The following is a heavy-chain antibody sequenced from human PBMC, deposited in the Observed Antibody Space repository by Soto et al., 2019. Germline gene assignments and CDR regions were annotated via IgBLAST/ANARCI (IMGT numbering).Heavy chain of an antibody. CDR3: ARGAGYYAYYFDY. CDR1: GGSISSGGYY. CDR2: IYYSGST. V-gene: IGHV4-31*03. J-gene: IGHJ4*02. Sequence: SETLSLTCTVSGGSISSGGYYWSWIRQHPGKGLEWIGYIYYSGSTYYNPSLKSRVTISVDTSKNQFSLKLSSVTAADTAVYYCARGAGYYAYYFDYWGQGTLVTVSS. D-gene: IGHD3-9*01.